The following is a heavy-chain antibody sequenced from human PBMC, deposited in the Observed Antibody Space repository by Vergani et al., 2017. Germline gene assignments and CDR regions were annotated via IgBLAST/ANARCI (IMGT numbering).Heavy chain of an antibody. CDR2: ISYDGTQK. Sequence: QVHLVESGGGVVQPGRSLRLSCVVSGFTSSYYGMHWVRQAPGKGLEWVAVISYDGTQKYYADSVKGRFTISRDNSKSTLYLHMNSLRTEDTAVYYCATKSCGTAGCQIGYFREWGQGTLVTVSS. V-gene: IGHV3-30*03. J-gene: IGHJ1*01. D-gene: IGHD1-1*01. CDR1: GFTSSYYG. CDR3: ATKSCGTAGCQIGYFRE.